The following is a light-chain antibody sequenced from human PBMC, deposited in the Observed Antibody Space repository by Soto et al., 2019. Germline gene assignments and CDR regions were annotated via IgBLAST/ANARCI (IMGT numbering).Light chain of an antibody. V-gene: IGKV1-6*01. CDR3: LQDYNYPWT. CDR1: QSISSW. CDR2: AAS. Sequence: IQMTQSPFTLSASVGDRLTITCRASQSISSWLAWYQQKPGSAPKLLIYAASSLQSGVPSRFSGSGSGTDFTLTISSLQPEDFATYYCLQDYNYPWTFGQGTKVDIK. J-gene: IGKJ1*01.